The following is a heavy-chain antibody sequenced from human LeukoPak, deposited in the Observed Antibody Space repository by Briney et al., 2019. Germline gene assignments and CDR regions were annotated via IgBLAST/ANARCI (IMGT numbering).Heavy chain of an antibody. Sequence: ASVKVSCKASGYTFTSYDINWVRQATGQGLEWMGWMNPNSGNTGYAQKFQGRVTMTRNTSISTAYMELSSLRSEDTAVYYYARGMGSGSYSAAYYFDYLGQGTLVTVSS. CDR1: GYTFTSYD. J-gene: IGHJ4*02. D-gene: IGHD3-22*01. V-gene: IGHV1-8*01. CDR3: ARGMGSGSYSAAYYFDY. CDR2: MNPNSGNT.